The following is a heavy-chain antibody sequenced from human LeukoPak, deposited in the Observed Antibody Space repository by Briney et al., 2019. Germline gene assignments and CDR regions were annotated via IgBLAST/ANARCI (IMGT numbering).Heavy chain of an antibody. CDR3: ARRPRYVGYSYRSQGVYYFDY. CDR2: IFYSGIA. V-gene: IGHV4-61*05. D-gene: IGHD5-18*01. Sequence: SETLSLTCTVSGGSISSSNYYWGWIRQPPGKGLEWVGYIFYSGIANYNPSLKSRVTISVDTSKNQFSLKLSSVTAADTAVYYCARRPRYVGYSYRSQGVYYFDYWGQGTLVTVSS. J-gene: IGHJ4*02. CDR1: GGSISSSNYY.